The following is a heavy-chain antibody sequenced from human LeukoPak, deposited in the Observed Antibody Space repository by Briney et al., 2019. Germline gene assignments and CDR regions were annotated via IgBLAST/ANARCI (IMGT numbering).Heavy chain of an antibody. CDR3: ARDQVLGAPAAIRGYYYYYGMDV. D-gene: IGHD2-2*02. J-gene: IGHJ6*02. CDR2: IISSSYM. Sequence: GGSLRLSCAASGFTFSADSMSWVRQAPGMGLEWVSSIISSSYMYYADSVKGRFTISRDNAKNSLYLQMNSLRAEDTAVYYCARDQVLGAPAAIRGYYYYYGMDVWGQGTTVTVSS. V-gene: IGHV3-21*01. CDR1: GFTFSADS.